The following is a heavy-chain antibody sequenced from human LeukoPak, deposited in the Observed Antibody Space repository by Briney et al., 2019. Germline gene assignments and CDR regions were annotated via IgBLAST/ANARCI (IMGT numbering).Heavy chain of an antibody. CDR2: IYYSGST. Sequence: SETLSLTCTVSGGSISSYYWSWIRQPPGKGLEWIGYIYYSGSTNYIPSLKSRVTISVDTSKNQFSLKLSSVTAADTAVYYCARGVVDYYYGMDVWGQGTTVTVSS. CDR1: GGSISSYY. CDR3: ARGVVDYYYGMDV. V-gene: IGHV4-59*01. J-gene: IGHJ6*02. D-gene: IGHD2-2*01.